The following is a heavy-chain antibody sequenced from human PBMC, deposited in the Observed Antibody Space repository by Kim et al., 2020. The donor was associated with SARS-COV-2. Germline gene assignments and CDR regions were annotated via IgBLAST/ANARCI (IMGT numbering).Heavy chain of an antibody. CDR3: ARERYFDWLFDYYYGMDV. V-gene: IGHV3-7*01. CDR2: IKQDGSEK. Sequence: GGSLRLSCAASGFTFSSYWMSWVRQAPGKGLEWVANIKQDGSEKYYVDSVKGRFTISRDNAKNSLYLQMNSLRAEDTAVYYCARERYFDWLFDYYYGMDVWGQGTTVTVSS. J-gene: IGHJ6*02. CDR1: GFTFSSYW. D-gene: IGHD3-9*01.